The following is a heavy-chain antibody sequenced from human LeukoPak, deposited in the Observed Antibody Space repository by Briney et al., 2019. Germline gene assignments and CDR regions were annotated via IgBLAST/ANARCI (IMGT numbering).Heavy chain of an antibody. J-gene: IGHJ4*02. CDR2: LNWNGDST. CDR1: GFTFDDYG. Sequence: GGSLRLSCAASGFTFDDYGMNWVRQAPGKGLEWVSGLNWNGDSTGYADSVKGRFTISRDNAKNSLYLQMNSLRAEDTAVYYCARDPDVRHYQDYFDYWGQGTLVTVSS. CDR3: ARDPDVRHYQDYFDY. V-gene: IGHV3-20*04. D-gene: IGHD1-14*01.